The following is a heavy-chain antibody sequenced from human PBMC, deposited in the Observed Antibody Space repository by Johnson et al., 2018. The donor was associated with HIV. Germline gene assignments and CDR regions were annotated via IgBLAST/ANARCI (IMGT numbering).Heavy chain of an antibody. V-gene: IGHV3-15*01. CDR3: TTEDAWGYGYLFSFGDAFDI. Sequence: VQLVESGGGLVEPGGSLRLSCAASGFLFSNVCMSWVRQAPGKGLEWVGRIKSRTDGGTTDYASPVKGRFTISRDDSKNTLYLQMNSLNTEDQAVYYCTTEDAWGYGYLFSFGDAFDIWGQGTMVTVSS. CDR1: GFLFSNVC. D-gene: IGHD5-18*01. J-gene: IGHJ3*02. CDR2: IKSRTDGGTT.